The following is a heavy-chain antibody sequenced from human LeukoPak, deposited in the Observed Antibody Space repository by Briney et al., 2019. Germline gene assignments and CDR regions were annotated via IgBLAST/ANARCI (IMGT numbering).Heavy chain of an antibody. J-gene: IGHJ6*02. Sequence: ASVKVSCKTSGYSFSTFDINWVRQATGQGLEWMGWMNPNSGNTNYEQKFQGRLTMTRDTSISTAYMELSSLRSEDTAVYYCARGGILVQGVTILYGMDVWGQGTTVTASS. CDR1: GYSFSTFD. V-gene: IGHV1-8*01. CDR2: MNPNSGNT. CDR3: ARGGILVQGVTILYGMDV. D-gene: IGHD3-10*01.